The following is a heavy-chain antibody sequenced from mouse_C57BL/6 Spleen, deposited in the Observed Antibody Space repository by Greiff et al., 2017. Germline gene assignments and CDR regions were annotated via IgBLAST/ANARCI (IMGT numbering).Heavy chain of an antibody. CDR1: GFTFSSYG. CDR2: IGSGGSYT. V-gene: IGHV5-6*01. Sequence: EVKLLESGGDLVTPGGSLTLSCAASGFTFSSYGMPWVRQTPDKSLEWVATIGSGGSYTYYPDSVKGRFIISRDKSKDTLYLKMSSLKAEDTTIYYYARHPGVAALGYWVQGATLTVAS. CDR3: ARHPGVAALGY. J-gene: IGHJ2*01. D-gene: IGHD1-1*02.